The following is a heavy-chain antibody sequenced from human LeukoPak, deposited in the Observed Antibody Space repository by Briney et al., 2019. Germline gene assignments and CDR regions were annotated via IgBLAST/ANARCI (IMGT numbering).Heavy chain of an antibody. CDR2: ISSSGTTI. CDR3: ARNGFESSGYYEIDS. J-gene: IGHJ4*02. Sequence: GGSLRLSCAAFGFTFSSYNMNWVRQAPGKGLEWVSYISSSGTTIYYADSVKGRFTISRDNAENSLLLQMNNLRAEDTAVYYCARNGFESSGYYEIDSWGQGTLVTVSS. D-gene: IGHD3-22*01. V-gene: IGHV3-48*01. CDR1: GFTFSSYN.